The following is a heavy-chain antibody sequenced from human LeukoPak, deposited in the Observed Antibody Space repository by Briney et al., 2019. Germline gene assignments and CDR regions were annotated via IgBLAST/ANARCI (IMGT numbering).Heavy chain of an antibody. CDR3: ARGRSFPRPYCSGGSCYPRGNYYYYYMDV. J-gene: IGHJ6*03. CDR2: TYYRSKWYN. D-gene: IGHD2-15*01. V-gene: IGHV6-1*01. Sequence: SQTLSLTCAISGDSVSSNSAAWNWIRQSPSRGLEWLGRTYYRSKWYNDYAVPVKSRITINPDTSKNQFSLQLNSVTAADTAVYYCARGRSFPRPYCSGGSCYPRGNYYYYYMDVWGKGTTVTVSS. CDR1: GDSVSSNSAA.